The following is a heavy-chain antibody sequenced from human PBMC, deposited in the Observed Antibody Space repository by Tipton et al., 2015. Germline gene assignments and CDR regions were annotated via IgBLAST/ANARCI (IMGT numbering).Heavy chain of an antibody. V-gene: IGHV4-39*01. D-gene: IGHD3-3*01. J-gene: IGHJ2*01. CDR1: GGSISSSSYY. CDR2: IYYTGST. Sequence: LSLTCNVSGGSISSSSYYWDWIRQPPGKGLEWIGYIYYTGSTYYSASLKSRVTISVDTSKNQFSLKLSSVTAADTAVYYCARVRFLQYLEHWHFDLWGRGTLVTVSS. CDR3: ARVRFLQYLEHWHFDL.